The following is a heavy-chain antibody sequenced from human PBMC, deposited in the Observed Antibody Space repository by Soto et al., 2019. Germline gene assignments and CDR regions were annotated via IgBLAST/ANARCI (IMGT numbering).Heavy chain of an antibody. J-gene: IGHJ5*02. V-gene: IGHV4-39*01. CDR2: IYYSGST. CDR1: GGSISSSSYY. CDR3: ARFPNYDILTGYPRVWFDP. Sequence: QLQLQESGPGLVKPSETLSLTCTVSGGSISSSSYYWGWIRQPPGKGLEWIGSIYYSGSTYYNPSLKSRVTISVDTSKNPFSLKLSSVTAADTAVYYCARFPNYDILTGYPRVWFDPWGQGTLVTVSS. D-gene: IGHD3-9*01.